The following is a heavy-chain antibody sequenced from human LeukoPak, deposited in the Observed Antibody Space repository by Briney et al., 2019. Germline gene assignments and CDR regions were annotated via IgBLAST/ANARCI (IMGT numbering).Heavy chain of an antibody. V-gene: IGHV3-23*01. CDR3: AKVGWLQTHWYFDL. Sequence: PGGSLRLSCAASGFTFSSYAMSWVRQAPGKGLEWVSAISGSGGSTYYADSVKGRFTISRDNSKNTLYLQMNSPKAEDTAVYYCAKVGWLQTHWYFDLWGRGTLVTVSS. CDR1: GFTFSSYA. J-gene: IGHJ2*01. CDR2: ISGSGGST. D-gene: IGHD6-19*01.